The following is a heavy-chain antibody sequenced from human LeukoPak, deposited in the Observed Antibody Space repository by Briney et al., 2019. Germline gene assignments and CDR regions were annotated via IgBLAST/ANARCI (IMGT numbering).Heavy chain of an antibody. D-gene: IGHD3-22*01. CDR2: IIPMFGTA. Sequence: GASVKVSCKASGGTFSSYAWVRQAPGQGLEWMGGIIPMFGTAKYAQKFQGRVTITADESTSTAYMELSSLRSEDTAVYYCARHRPVKHYYDSSAYSPFDYWGQGTLDTVSS. J-gene: IGHJ4*02. CDR1: GGTFSSYA. CDR3: ARHRPVKHYYDSSAYSPFDY. V-gene: IGHV1-69*13.